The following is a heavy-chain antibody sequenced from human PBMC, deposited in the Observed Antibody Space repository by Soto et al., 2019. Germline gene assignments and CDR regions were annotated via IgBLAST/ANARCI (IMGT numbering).Heavy chain of an antibody. CDR3: ARDKSFTAAAGTFDH. CDR1: GFTFSSYE. CDR2: ISSSGSTI. D-gene: IGHD6-13*01. J-gene: IGHJ4*02. Sequence: GSLRLSCAASGFTFSSYEMNWVRQAPGKGLEWVSYISSSGSTIYYADSVKGRFTISRDNAKNSLYLQMNSLRAEDTAVYYCARDKSFTAAAGTFDHWGQGTLVTVSS. V-gene: IGHV3-48*03.